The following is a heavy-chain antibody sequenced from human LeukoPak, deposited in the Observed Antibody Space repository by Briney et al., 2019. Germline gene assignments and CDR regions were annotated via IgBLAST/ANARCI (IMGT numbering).Heavy chain of an antibody. CDR3: ARMAVAAAGSFDY. Sequence: SVKVSCKASGGTFSSYAISWVRQAPGQGLEWMGRIIPILGIANYAQKFQGRVTITADKSTSTAYMELSSLRAEDTAVYYCARMAVAAAGSFDYWGQGTLVTVSS. D-gene: IGHD6-13*01. J-gene: IGHJ4*02. CDR2: IIPILGIA. V-gene: IGHV1-69*04. CDR1: GGTFSSYA.